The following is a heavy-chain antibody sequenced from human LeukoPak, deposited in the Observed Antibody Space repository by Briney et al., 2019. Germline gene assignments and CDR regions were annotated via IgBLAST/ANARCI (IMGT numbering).Heavy chain of an antibody. J-gene: IGHJ2*01. D-gene: IGHD3-10*02. Sequence: PGGSLRLSCAASGFTFTSFWMSWLRQAPGKGLEWAANVKEDGSEKYYVDSVKGRFTISRDNAKNSLYLQMNSLRAEDTAVYYCATYVSGAYWYFDLWGRGTLVTVSS. CDR1: GFTFTSFW. CDR3: ATYVSGAYWYFDL. V-gene: IGHV3-7*01. CDR2: VKEDGSEK.